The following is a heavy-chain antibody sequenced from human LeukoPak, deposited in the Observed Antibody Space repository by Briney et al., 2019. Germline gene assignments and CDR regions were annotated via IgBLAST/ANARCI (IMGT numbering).Heavy chain of an antibody. D-gene: IGHD6-19*01. CDR3: STVLPTGYRSLWDFDD. CDR1: GYTLTELS. CDR2: FDPEDGET. V-gene: IGHV1-24*01. Sequence: ASVKVSCKVSGYTLTELSMHWVRQAPGKGREWMGGFDPEDGETIYAQKFQGRVTMTEDTSTDKAYMERSSQTSEHRAGYYFSTVLPTGYRSLWDFDDWGQGTLVPVSS. J-gene: IGHJ4*02.